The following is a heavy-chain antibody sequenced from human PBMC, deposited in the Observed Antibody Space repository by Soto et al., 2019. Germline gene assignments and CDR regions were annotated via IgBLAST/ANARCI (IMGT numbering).Heavy chain of an antibody. V-gene: IGHV3-74*03. J-gene: IGHJ4*02. CDR1: GFTFRSSW. D-gene: IGHD2-21*02. CDR2: ISGDGGAK. CDR3: ARAAQCKERGNSGFDF. Sequence: PGGSLRLSCAASGFTFRSSWSHWVRQAPWKGLMWVSGISGDGGAKKNVDSVKGRFSISRDNASNTVYMQVSSLRAKDAAMYYCARAAQCKERGNSGFDFWGQGALVTVSS.